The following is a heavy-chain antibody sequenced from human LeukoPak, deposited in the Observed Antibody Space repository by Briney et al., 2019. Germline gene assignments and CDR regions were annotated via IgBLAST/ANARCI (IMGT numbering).Heavy chain of an antibody. J-gene: IGHJ5*02. D-gene: IGHD2-21*02. V-gene: IGHV4-4*07. Sequence: SETLSLTCSVSGGSIGSYYWTWLRQSAGKGPEWIGRIHSSGSTNYNPSLKSRVNMSVDTSKNQFSLKLNSVTAADTAVYYCARVTDPRYNWFDPWGQGTLVTVSS. CDR1: GGSIGSYY. CDR2: IHSSGST. CDR3: ARVTDPRYNWFDP.